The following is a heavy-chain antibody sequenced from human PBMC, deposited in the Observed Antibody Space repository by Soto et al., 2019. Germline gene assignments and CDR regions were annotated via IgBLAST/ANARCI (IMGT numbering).Heavy chain of an antibody. CDR1: GFTLSGYA. V-gene: IGHV3-64*01. CDR3: ARRARPDFYYMVV. Sequence: EVQLAESGGGLAQPGGSLRLSCAASGFTLSGYAMDWVRQAPGKGLEYVSGISSNGVGTYYANSVQGRFTISRDNSKNTVDLQMGSLRPEDMAVYYCARRARPDFYYMVVWGKGTTVTVSS. J-gene: IGHJ6*03. CDR2: ISSNGVGT. D-gene: IGHD6-6*01.